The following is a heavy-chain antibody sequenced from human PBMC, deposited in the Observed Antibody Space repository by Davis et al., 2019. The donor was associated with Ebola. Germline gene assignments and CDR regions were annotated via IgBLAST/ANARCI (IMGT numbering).Heavy chain of an antibody. CDR2: IYYSGST. Sequence: GSLRLSCIVSGASINSYYWGWIRQPPGEGLEWIGYIYYSGSTNYNPSLKSRITISIDTSKTQFSLKLSSVTAADTAMYYCARSSYSSSSLLDSWGQGTLVTVSS. CDR3: ARSSYSSSSLLDS. D-gene: IGHD6-6*01. CDR1: GASINSYY. V-gene: IGHV4-59*08. J-gene: IGHJ4*02.